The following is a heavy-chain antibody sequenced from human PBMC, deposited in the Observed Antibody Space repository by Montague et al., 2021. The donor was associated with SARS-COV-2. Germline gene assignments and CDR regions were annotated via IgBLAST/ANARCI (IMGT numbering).Heavy chain of an antibody. CDR2: IYYSGST. D-gene: IGHD3-3*01. V-gene: IGHV4-61*08. J-gene: IGHJ6*02. Sequence: SETLSLTCTVSGGSISSDEYYWSWIRQHPGKGLEWIGYIYYSGSTNYNPSLKSRVTISVDTSKNQFSLKLSSVTAADTAVYYCARDPWRITILGVVTRYGMDVWGQGTTVTVSS. CDR3: ARDPWRITILGVVTRYGMDV. CDR1: GGSISSDEYY.